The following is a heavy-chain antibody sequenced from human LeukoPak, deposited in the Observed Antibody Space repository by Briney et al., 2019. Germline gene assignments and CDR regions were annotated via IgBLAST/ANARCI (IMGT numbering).Heavy chain of an antibody. V-gene: IGHV4-39*07. D-gene: IGHD3-16*01. Sequence: SETLSLTCTVSGGSISSSSYYWGWIRQPPGKGLEWIGSIYYSGSTYYNPSLKSRVTISVDTSKNQFSLKLSSVTAADTAVYYRARGWITFDYWGQGTLVTVSS. CDR3: ARGWITFDY. J-gene: IGHJ4*02. CDR1: GGSISSSSYY. CDR2: IYYSGST.